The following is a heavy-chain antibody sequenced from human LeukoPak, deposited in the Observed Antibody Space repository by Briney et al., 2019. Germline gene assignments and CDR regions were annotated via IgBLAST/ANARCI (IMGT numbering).Heavy chain of an antibody. CDR2: INPSGGST. CDR3: ARDKFQVVVAATRGFDP. Sequence: ASVNESCMASGYTFTSYYMHWVRQAPGQGLEWMGIINPSGGSTSYAQKFQGRVTMTRDTSTSTVYMELSSLRSEDTAVYYCARDKFQVVVAATRGFDPWGQGTLVTVSS. V-gene: IGHV1-46*01. CDR1: GYTFTSYY. D-gene: IGHD2-15*01. J-gene: IGHJ5*02.